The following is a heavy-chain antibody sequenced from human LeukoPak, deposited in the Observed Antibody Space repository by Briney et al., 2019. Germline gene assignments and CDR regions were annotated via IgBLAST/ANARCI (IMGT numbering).Heavy chain of an antibody. CDR1: GGSISSSNW. D-gene: IGHD2-15*01. J-gene: IGHJ4*02. Sequence: PSGTLSLTCAVSGGSISSSNWWSWVRQPPGKGLEWIGEIYHSGSTNYNPSLKSRVTISVDKSKNQFSLKLSSVTAAGTAVYYCARVPRCGSCEARFDYWGQGTLVTVSS. CDR2: IYHSGST. V-gene: IGHV4-4*02. CDR3: ARVPRCGSCEARFDY.